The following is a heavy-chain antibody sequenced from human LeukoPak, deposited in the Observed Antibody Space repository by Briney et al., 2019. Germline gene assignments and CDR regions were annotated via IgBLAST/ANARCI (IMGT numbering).Heavy chain of an antibody. V-gene: IGHV4-30-4*08. D-gene: IGHD3-3*01. CDR1: GGSISSGDYY. CDR3: ARRPGITIFGVVHRSRFDP. J-gene: IGHJ5*02. Sequence: PSETLSLTCTVSGGSISSGDYYWSWIRQPPGKGLEWIGYIYYSGSTYYNPSLKSRVTISVDTSKNQFSLKLSSVTAADTAVYYCARRPGITIFGVVHRSRFDPWGQGTLVTVSS. CDR2: IYYSGST.